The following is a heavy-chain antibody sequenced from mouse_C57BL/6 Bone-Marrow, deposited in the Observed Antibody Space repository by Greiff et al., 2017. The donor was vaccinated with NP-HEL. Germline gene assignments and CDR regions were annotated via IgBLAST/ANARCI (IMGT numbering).Heavy chain of an antibody. CDR2: IYPGSGNT. CDR3: ARVNYGSSSFAY. D-gene: IGHD1-1*01. J-gene: IGHJ3*01. Sequence: QVHVKQSGAELVRPGASVKLSCKASGYTFTDYYINWVKQRPGQGLEWIARIYPGSGNTYYNEKFKGKATLTAEKSSSTAYMQLSSLTSEDSAVYFCARVNYGSSSFAYWGQGTLVTVSA. V-gene: IGHV1-76*01. CDR1: GYTFTDYY.